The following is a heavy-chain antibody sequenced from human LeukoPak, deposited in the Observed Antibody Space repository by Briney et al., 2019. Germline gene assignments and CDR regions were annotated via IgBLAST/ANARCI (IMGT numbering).Heavy chain of an antibody. V-gene: IGHV5-51*01. D-gene: IGHD2-15*01. J-gene: IGHJ6*02. CDR3: ARHKSGGSPQTYYYYGMDV. Sequence: GESLKISCKGSGYSFTSYWIGWVRQMPGKGLEWMGIIYPGDSDTRYSPSFQGQVTISADKSISTAYLQWGSLKASDTAMYYCARHKSGGSPQTYYYYGMDVWGQGTTVTVSS. CDR2: IYPGDSDT. CDR1: GYSFTSYW.